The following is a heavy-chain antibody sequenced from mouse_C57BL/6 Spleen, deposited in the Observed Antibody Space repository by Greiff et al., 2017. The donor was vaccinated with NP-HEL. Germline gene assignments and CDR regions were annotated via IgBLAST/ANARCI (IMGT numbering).Heavy chain of an antibody. CDR3: ARPYDYDGAGFAY. Sequence: QVQLQQPGAELVKPGASVKLSCKASGYTFTSYWMHWVKQRPGQGLEWIGMIHPNSGSTNYNEKFKSKATLTVDKSSSTAYMQLSSLTSEDSAVYYCARPYDYDGAGFAYWGQGTLVTVSA. V-gene: IGHV1-64*01. CDR1: GYTFTSYW. J-gene: IGHJ3*01. D-gene: IGHD2-4*01. CDR2: IHPNSGST.